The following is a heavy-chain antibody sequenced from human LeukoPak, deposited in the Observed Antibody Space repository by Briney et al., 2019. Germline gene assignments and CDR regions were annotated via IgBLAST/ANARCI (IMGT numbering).Heavy chain of an antibody. J-gene: IGHJ6*03. Sequence: PSETLSLTCTVCGGSIDSSSYYWDWIRQPPGKGLEWLGNIYYSGTTFYTSSLKSRVTISADMSKNQFSLRLTSVTGADTAVYYCARQRADYFYHYMDVWGKGTTVIVSS. V-gene: IGHV4-39*01. CDR1: GGSIDSSSYY. CDR2: IYYSGTT. CDR3: ARQRADYFYHYMDV.